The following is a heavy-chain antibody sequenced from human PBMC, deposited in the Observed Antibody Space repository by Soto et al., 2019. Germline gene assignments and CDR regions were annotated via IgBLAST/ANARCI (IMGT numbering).Heavy chain of an antibody. Sequence: QVQLVQSGAEVKKPGASVKVCCKASGYTFTSYAMHWVRQAPGQRLEWMGWINAGNGNTKYSQKFQGRVTITRDTSASTAYMELSSLRSEDTAVYYCARVIGGWYYFDYWGQGTLVTVSS. J-gene: IGHJ4*02. CDR1: GYTFTSYA. CDR2: INAGNGNT. D-gene: IGHD6-19*01. CDR3: ARVIGGWYYFDY. V-gene: IGHV1-3*01.